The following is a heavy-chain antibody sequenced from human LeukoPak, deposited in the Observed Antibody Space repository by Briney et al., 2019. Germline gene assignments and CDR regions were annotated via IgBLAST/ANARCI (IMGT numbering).Heavy chain of an antibody. J-gene: IGHJ5*02. CDR2: ISPDGMTT. D-gene: IGHD6-13*01. CDR1: GFTFSSFW. CDR3: ARTQTLPVAGGFDA. V-gene: IGHV3-74*01. Sequence: GGSLRLSCAASGFTFSSFWMHWVRQDPGKGLVWVSRISPDGMTTVHADSVKGRFTVSRDNAKNTLYLQMNSLRAEDTAVYYCARTQTLPVAGGFDAWGQGTLVTVSS.